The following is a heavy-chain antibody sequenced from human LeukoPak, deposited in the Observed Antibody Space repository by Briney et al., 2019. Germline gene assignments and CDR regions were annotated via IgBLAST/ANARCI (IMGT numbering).Heavy chain of an antibody. CDR2: ISSSGSTI. D-gene: IGHD3-10*02. CDR1: GFTFSSYE. Sequence: GGSLRLSCAASGFTFSSYEMNWVRQAPGKGLEWVSYISSSGSTIYYADSVKGRFTISRDNAKNSLYPQMNSLRAEDTAVYYCAELGITMIGGVWGKETTVTISS. J-gene: IGHJ6*04. V-gene: IGHV3-48*03. CDR3: AELGITMIGGV.